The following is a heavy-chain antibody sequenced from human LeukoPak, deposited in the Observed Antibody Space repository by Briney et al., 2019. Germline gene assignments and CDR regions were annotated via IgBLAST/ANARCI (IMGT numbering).Heavy chain of an antibody. CDR3: ARAKNDEYYYYGMDV. D-gene: IGHD6-6*01. J-gene: IGHJ6*02. CDR1: GGSISTYY. Sequence: KPSETLSLTCTVSGGSISTYYYSWIRQPAGKGLEWIGRIYTSGSTNYNPSLKSRVTMSVDTSKSQFSLKLSSVTAADTAVYYCARAKNDEYYYYGMDVWGQGTTVTVSS. CDR2: IYTSGST. V-gene: IGHV4-4*07.